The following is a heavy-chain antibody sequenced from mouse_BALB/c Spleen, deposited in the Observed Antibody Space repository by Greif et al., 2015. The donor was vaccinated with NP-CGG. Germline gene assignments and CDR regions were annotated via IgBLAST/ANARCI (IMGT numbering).Heavy chain of an antibody. Sequence: QVQLQQPGAELVKPGASVKLSSKASGYTFTSYYMYWVKQRPGQGLEWIGEINPSNGGTNFNEKFKSKTTLTVDKSSSTAYMQLSSLTSEDSAVYYCTRRGYYGPDYWGQGTSVTVSS. CDR1: GYTFTSYY. CDR2: INPSNGGT. D-gene: IGHD1-2*01. CDR3: TRRGYYGPDY. V-gene: IGHV1S81*02. J-gene: IGHJ4*01.